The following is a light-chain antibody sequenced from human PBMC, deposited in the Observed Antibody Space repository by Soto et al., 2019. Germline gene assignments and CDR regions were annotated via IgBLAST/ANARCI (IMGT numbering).Light chain of an antibody. J-gene: IGLJ2*01. CDR1: SSDVGGYNY. CDR3: SSCTRTTLVV. Sequence: QSALTQPASVSGSPGQSITISCTGSSSDVGGYNYVSWYQQHPGKAPKLMIYEVSNRPSGVSNRFSGSKSGNTASLTISGLQAEDEADYYCSSCTRTTLVVFGGGTKVTVL. CDR2: EVS. V-gene: IGLV2-14*01.